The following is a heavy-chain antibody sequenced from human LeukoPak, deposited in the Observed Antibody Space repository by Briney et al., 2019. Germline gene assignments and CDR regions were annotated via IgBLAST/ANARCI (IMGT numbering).Heavy chain of an antibody. J-gene: IGHJ4*02. CDR1: GFPFSSYA. CDR3: GKALYYFCPGMLIDY. D-gene: IGHD3-10*01. Sequence: SGGSLRLSCAASGFPFSSYAMTWVRQTPGKGLEWVSSIEGSGGSTFYADSVQGRFTISRDNLKNILYLQMNSLRTEDTAFYYCGKALYYFCPGMLIDYWGQGNQVTVSS. CDR2: IEGSGGST. V-gene: IGHV3-23*01.